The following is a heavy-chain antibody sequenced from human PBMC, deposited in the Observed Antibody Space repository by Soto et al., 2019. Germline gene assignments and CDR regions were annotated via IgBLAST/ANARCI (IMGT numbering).Heavy chain of an antibody. CDR2: INPNSGVT. D-gene: IGHD5-12*01. Sequence: VQLVQSGAEVKKPGASVKVSCKSSGDSFNDYYLHWVRQAPGQGLEWMGWINPNSGVTKYAQKFQGWVTMTRDTSIRTVYMELSRLRSDDTAAYYCARESGGATATLDYYYFYIDVWGKRTTVTVSS. J-gene: IGHJ6*03. CDR3: ARESGGATATLDYYYFYIDV. V-gene: IGHV1-2*04. CDR1: GDSFNDYY.